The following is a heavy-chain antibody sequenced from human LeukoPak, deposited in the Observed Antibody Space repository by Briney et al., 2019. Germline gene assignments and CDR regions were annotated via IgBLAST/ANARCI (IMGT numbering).Heavy chain of an antibody. CDR1: GYSISSGYY. Sequence: SETLSLTCTVSGYSISSGYYWGWIRQPPGKGLEWIGSIYHSGSTYYNPSLKSRVTISVDTSKNQFSLKLSSVTAADTAVYYCARGPSDIVVVVAAYYFDYWGQGTLVTVSS. CDR3: ARGPSDIVVVVAAYYFDY. D-gene: IGHD2-15*01. J-gene: IGHJ4*02. CDR2: IYHSGST. V-gene: IGHV4-38-2*02.